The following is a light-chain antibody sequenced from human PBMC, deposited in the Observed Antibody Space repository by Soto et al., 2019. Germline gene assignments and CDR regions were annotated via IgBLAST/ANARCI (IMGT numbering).Light chain of an antibody. J-gene: IGKJ4*01. Sequence: DIQKTQSPSSVSASVGDRVTITCRASQGISSWVAWYQQKPGKAPNLLIYAASRLQSGVPSRFSGSGSGTEFTLTISSLQPEDFATYYCQQADTFPLTFGGGTKVEIK. CDR1: QGISSW. CDR2: AAS. V-gene: IGKV1-12*01. CDR3: QQADTFPLT.